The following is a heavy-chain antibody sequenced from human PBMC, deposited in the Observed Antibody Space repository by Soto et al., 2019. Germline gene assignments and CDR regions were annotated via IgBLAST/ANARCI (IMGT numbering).Heavy chain of an antibody. CDR1: GGSVSRGSYY. V-gene: IGHV4-61*01. CDR3: ARALGYCSSTSCLNYGMDV. J-gene: IGHJ6*02. D-gene: IGHD2-2*01. Sequence: PSETLSLTCTVSGGSVSRGSYYWSWIRQPPGKGLEWIGYIYYSGSTNYNPSLKSRVTISVDTSKNQFSLKLSSVTAADTAVYYCARALGYCSSTSCLNYGMDVWGQGTTVTVSS. CDR2: IYYSGST.